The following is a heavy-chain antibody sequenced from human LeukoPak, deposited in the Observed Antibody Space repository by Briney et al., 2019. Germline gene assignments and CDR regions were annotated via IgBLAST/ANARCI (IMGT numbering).Heavy chain of an antibody. V-gene: IGHV4-59*01. Sequence: SETLSLTCTVSGGSISSYYWSWIRQPPGKGLEWIGYIYYSGSTNYNPSLKSRVTISVDTSKNQFSLKLSSVTAADTAVYYGAAMVREVTFDYWGQGTLVTVSS. CDR1: GGSISSYY. D-gene: IGHD3-10*01. CDR3: AAMVREVTFDY. CDR2: IYYSGST. J-gene: IGHJ4*02.